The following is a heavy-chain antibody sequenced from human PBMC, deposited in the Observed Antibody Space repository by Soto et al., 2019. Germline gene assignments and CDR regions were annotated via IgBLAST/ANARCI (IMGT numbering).Heavy chain of an antibody. Sequence: PGESLKISCKGSGYSFTSYWIGWVRQMPGKGLEWMGIIYPGDSDTRYSPSFQGQVTISADKSISTAYLQWSSLKASDTAMYYCARRTRDYVWGSYRYDSYYYGMDVWGQGTTVTVSS. D-gene: IGHD3-16*02. V-gene: IGHV5-51*01. J-gene: IGHJ6*02. CDR2: IYPGDSDT. CDR1: GYSFTSYW. CDR3: ARRTRDYVWGSYRYDSYYYGMDV.